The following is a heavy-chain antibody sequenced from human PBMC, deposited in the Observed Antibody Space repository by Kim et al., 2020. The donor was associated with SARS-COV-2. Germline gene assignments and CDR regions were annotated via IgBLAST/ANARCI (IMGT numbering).Heavy chain of an antibody. CDR2: TRNKASSYTT. J-gene: IGHJ4*02. V-gene: IGHV3-72*01. Sequence: GWSLRLSCAASGFTFSDHYMDWVRHAPGKGLEWVGRTRNKASSYTTEYAASVKGRFTISRHDSKNSLYMQMNSLKTEDTAVYYCARRVGDYGNFDYWGQG. CDR1: GFTFSDHY. CDR3: ARRVGDYGNFDY. D-gene: IGHD4-17*01.